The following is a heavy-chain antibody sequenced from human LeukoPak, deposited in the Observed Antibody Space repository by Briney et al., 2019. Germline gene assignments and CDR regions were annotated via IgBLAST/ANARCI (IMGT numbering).Heavy chain of an antibody. V-gene: IGHV1-2*02. Sequence: ASVKVSCKASGYTFTGYYMHWVRQAPGQGLEWTGWINPNSGGTNYAQKFQGRVTMTRDTSISTAYMELSRLRPDDTAVYYCARDGPAQMVDFDYWGQGTLVTVSS. CDR2: INPNSGGT. CDR1: GYTFTGYY. CDR3: ARDGPAQMVDFDY. J-gene: IGHJ4*02. D-gene: IGHD3-10*01.